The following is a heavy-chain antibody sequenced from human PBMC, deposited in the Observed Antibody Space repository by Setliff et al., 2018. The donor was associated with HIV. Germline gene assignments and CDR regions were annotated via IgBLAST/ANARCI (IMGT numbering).Heavy chain of an antibody. V-gene: IGHV4-39*07. J-gene: IGHJ6*03. Sequence: KTSETLSLTCTVSGGSVSSSSSYWGWIRQPPGKGLEWIGNVCYSRSTHYNPSLKSRFTISVDTSKNQFSLKVNSMTAADTAVYYCARGARLLAAYRDRWDYYYMGVWGKGTTVTVSS. D-gene: IGHD3-16*02. CDR3: ARGARLLAAYRDRWDYYYMGV. CDR2: VCYSRST. CDR1: GGSVSSSSSY.